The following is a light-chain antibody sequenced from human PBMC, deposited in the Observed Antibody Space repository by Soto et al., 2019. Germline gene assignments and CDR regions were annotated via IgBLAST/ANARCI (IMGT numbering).Light chain of an antibody. Sequence: QSALTQPASVSGSPGQSITISCTGTSSDVGGYNYVSWYQQHPGKAPKLMIYDVNNRPSGVSDRFSGSKSGNTASLTISGLQADDEADYFCSSYTSSNTLYVLGAGTKVTVL. CDR2: DVN. J-gene: IGLJ1*01. CDR1: SSDVGGYNY. V-gene: IGLV2-14*01. CDR3: SSYTSSNTLYV.